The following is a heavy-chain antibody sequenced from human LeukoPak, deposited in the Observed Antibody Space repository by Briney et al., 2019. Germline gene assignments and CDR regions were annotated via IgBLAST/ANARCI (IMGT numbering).Heavy chain of an antibody. CDR1: GFTFSSYA. CDR2: ISYDGSNK. Sequence: PGGSLRLSCAASGFTFSSYAMHWVRQAPGKGLEWVAVISYDGSNKYYADSVKGRFTISRDNSKNTLYLQMNSLRAEDTAVYYCAKDPGYSSSWYYFDYWGQGTLATVSS. J-gene: IGHJ4*02. CDR3: AKDPGYSSSWYYFDY. D-gene: IGHD6-13*01. V-gene: IGHV3-30-3*01.